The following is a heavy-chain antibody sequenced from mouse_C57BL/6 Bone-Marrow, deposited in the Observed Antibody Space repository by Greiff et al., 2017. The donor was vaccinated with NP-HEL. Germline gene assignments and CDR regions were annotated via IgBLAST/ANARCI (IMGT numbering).Heavy chain of an antibody. CDR3: ATYGNYLDY. V-gene: IGHV1-22*01. Sequence: VQLQQSGPELVKPGASVKMSCKASGYTFTDYNMHWVKQSHGKSLEWIGYINPNNGGTSYNQKFKGKATLTVNKSSSTAYMELRSLTSEYSAVYYCATYGNYLDYWGQGTTLTVSS. J-gene: IGHJ2*01. D-gene: IGHD2-1*01. CDR1: GYTFTDYN. CDR2: INPNNGGT.